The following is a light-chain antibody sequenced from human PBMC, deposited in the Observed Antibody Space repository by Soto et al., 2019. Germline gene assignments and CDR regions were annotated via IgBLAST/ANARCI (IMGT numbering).Light chain of an antibody. Sequence: EIVMTQSPATLSVSPGERATLSCRASQSVSSNLAWYQQKPGQAPSLLISGASARATGVPARFSGSGSGTEFTLTISSLQSEDFAVYYCQQRCNWPPVTFGGGTKVEIK. J-gene: IGKJ4*01. V-gene: IGKV3-15*01. CDR1: QSVSSN. CDR2: GAS. CDR3: QQRCNWPPVT.